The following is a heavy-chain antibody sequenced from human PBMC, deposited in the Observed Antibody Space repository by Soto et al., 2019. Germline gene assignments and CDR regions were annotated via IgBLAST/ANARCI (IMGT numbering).Heavy chain of an antibody. CDR2: ISYDGSNK. J-gene: IGHJ5*02. Sequence: GGSLRLSCTASGFNFRRYGMHWVRQAPGKGLEWVAVISYDGSNKYYAYSVKGRFTIYRDDSKNTLNLQMNSLRSEDTAMYYCAKDAVEGGVMLVMVYGSNWFGPRGQGTLVTVSS. D-gene: IGHD2-8*01. CDR1: GFNFRRYG. CDR3: AKDAVEGGVMLVMVYGSNWFGP. V-gene: IGHV3-30*18.